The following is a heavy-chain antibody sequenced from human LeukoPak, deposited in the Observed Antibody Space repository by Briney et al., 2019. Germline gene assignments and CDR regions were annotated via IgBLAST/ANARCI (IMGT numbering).Heavy chain of an antibody. Sequence: GGSLRLSCAASGFTFSTYAMHWVRQAPGKELEWVAVITYDGSIEYYAESVKGRFNISRDNSKNTVYLQMNSLRAEDTAVYYCARRSAGSLNYWGQGTLVTVSS. J-gene: IGHJ4*02. CDR1: GFTFSTYA. V-gene: IGHV3-30*04. CDR2: ITYDGSIE. D-gene: IGHD3-10*01. CDR3: ARRSAGSLNY.